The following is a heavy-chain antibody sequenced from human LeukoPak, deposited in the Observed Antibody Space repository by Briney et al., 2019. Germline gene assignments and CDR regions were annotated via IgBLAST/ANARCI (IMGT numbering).Heavy chain of an antibody. CDR3: ARGDPGVYGPGSFNWFDP. V-gene: IGHV3-53*01. Sequence: GGSLRLSCAASGFTVSSNYMSWVRQAPGKGLEWVSVLYSGGSTYYADSVKGRFTISRDNSKNTLYLQMNSLRAEDTAVYYCARGDPGVYGPGSFNWFDPWGQGTLVTVSS. CDR1: GFTVSSNY. D-gene: IGHD3-10*01. CDR2: LYSGGST. J-gene: IGHJ5*02.